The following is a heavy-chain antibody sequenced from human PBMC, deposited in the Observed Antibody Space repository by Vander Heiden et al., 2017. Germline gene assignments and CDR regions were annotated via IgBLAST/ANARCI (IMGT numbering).Heavy chain of an antibody. CDR1: GFTFSSYW. D-gene: IGHD2-8*01. V-gene: IGHV3-7*03. CDR3: VNLNGHGFDY. J-gene: IGHJ4*02. Sequence: EVQLVESVGDLVQPGWSLRLSCAASGFTFSSYWMSWVRQAPGKGLEWVANIKQDGSEKYYVDSVKGRFTISRDNAKNSLYLQMNNLRVEDTAVYYCVNLNGHGFDYWGQGTLVTVSS. CDR2: IKQDGSEK.